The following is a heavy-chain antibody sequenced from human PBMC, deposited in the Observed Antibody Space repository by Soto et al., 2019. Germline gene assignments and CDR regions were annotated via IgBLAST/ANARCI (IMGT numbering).Heavy chain of an antibody. Sequence: GGSLRLSCAASGFTFSSYGMHWVRQAPGKGLEWVAVISYDGSNKYYADSVKGRFTISRDNSKNTLYLQMNSLRAEDTAVYYCAKDAGDCSSTSCVSPTVGYYYYYMDVWGKGTTVTVSS. V-gene: IGHV3-30*18. CDR1: GFTFSSYG. CDR2: ISYDGSNK. J-gene: IGHJ6*03. D-gene: IGHD2-2*01. CDR3: AKDAGDCSSTSCVSPTVGYYYYYMDV.